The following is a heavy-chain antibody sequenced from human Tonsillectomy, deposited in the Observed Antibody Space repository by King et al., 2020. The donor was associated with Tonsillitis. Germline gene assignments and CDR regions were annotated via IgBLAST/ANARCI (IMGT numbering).Heavy chain of an antibody. Sequence: ITLKESGPTLVKPTQTLTLTCTFSGFSLNSASGVGVGWIRQPPGKALEWLALIYWNDDKRYSPSLKNRLTITKDTSKNQVVLTMTNMDPVDTATYYCAPGDWFDPWGQGTLVTVSS. V-gene: IGHV2-5*01. CDR1: GFSLNSASGVG. CDR2: IYWNDDK. D-gene: IGHD4-17*01. J-gene: IGHJ5*02. CDR3: APGDWFDP.